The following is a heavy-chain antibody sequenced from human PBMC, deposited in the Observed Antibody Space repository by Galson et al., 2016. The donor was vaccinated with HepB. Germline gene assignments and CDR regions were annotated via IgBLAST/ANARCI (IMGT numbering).Heavy chain of an antibody. J-gene: IGHJ5*01. D-gene: IGHD6-19*01. CDR2: IYYSGNT. V-gene: IGHV4-39*01. Sequence: SETLSLTCAVSGGSINNDNHCWGWIRQPPGKGLEWIGSIYYSGNTHYNPSLNSRVTISVDTSKNQFSLRLTSVTASDTAIYYCARNNSGWYTFASWGQGTLVTVSS. CDR3: ARNNSGWYTFAS. CDR1: GGSINNDNHC.